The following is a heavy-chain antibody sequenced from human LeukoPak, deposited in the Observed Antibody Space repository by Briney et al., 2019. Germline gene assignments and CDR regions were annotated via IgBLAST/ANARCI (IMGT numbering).Heavy chain of an antibody. Sequence: SVKASCKASGGTFSSYAISWVRQAPGQGLEWMGGIIPIFGTANYAQKFQGRVTITADKSTSTAYMELSSLRSDDTAVYYCARGGYPHTTKYMDVWGKGTTVTVSS. CDR1: GGTFSSYA. D-gene: IGHD2/OR15-2a*01. V-gene: IGHV1-69*06. CDR3: ARGGYPHTTKYMDV. J-gene: IGHJ6*03. CDR2: IIPIFGTA.